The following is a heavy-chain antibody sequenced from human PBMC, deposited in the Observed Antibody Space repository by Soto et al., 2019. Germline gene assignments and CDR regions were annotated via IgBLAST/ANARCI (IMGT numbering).Heavy chain of an antibody. D-gene: IGHD4-4*01. CDR2: INQSGGT. Sequence: QVLLQQWGAGLLKPSETLSLTCAVYGGSFSGYYWSWIRQPPGKGLEWIGEINQSGGTNYNPSLKSRVTISVDTSKNQFSLKLSSVTAADTAVYYCAIFSADYIEAWGQGTLVTVSS. CDR1: GGSFSGYY. CDR3: AIFSADYIEA. V-gene: IGHV4-34*01. J-gene: IGHJ4*02.